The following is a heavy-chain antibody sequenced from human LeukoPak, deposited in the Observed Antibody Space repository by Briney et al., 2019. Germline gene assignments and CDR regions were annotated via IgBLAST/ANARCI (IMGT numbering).Heavy chain of an antibody. CDR1: GFTFGDCA. J-gene: IGHJ4*02. CDR2: IRSKAYGGTT. Sequence: GGSLRLSCTASGFTFGDCAMSWVRQAPGKGLEWVGFIRSKAYGGTTEYAASVKGRFTISRDDSKSIAYLQTNSLKTEDTAVYYCTRVSVSWYFDYWGQGTLVTVSS. V-gene: IGHV3-49*04. D-gene: IGHD1-26*01. CDR3: TRVSVSWYFDY.